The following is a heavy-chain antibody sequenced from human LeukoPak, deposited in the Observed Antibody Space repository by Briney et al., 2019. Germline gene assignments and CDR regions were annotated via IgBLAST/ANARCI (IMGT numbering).Heavy chain of an antibody. V-gene: IGHV3-30-3*01. D-gene: IGHD2-15*01. CDR1: GFTFSSYA. CDR2: ISYDGSNK. CDR3: ARGLGYCSGGSCSLPFLDY. J-gene: IGHJ4*02. Sequence: GGSLRLSCAASGFTFSSYAMPWVRQAPGKGLEWVAVISYDGSNKYYADSVKGRFTISRDNSKNTLYLQMNSLIAEDTAVYYCARGLGYCSGGSCSLPFLDYWGQGTLVTVSS.